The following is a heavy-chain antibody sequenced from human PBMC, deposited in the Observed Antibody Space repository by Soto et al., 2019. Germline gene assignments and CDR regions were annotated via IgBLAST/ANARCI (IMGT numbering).Heavy chain of an antibody. CDR3: AKDGIIEMATITVSTALNYYYYGMDV. J-gene: IGHJ6*02. CDR1: GFTFSSYG. Sequence: GGSLRLSCAASGFTFSSYGMHWVRQAPGKGLEWVAVISYDGSNKYYADSVKGRFTISRDNSKNTLYLQMNSLRAEDTAVYYCAKDGIIEMATITVSTALNYYYYGMDVWGQGTTVTVSS. V-gene: IGHV3-30*18. D-gene: IGHD5-12*01. CDR2: ISYDGSNK.